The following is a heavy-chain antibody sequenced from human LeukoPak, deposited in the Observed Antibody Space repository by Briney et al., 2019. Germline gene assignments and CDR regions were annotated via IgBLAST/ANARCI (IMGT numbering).Heavy chain of an antibody. CDR1: GFTFSSYW. D-gene: IGHD3-10*01. Sequence: GGSLRLSCAASGFTFSSYWMTWVRQAPGKGLEWVVNIKQDGSEKFYVDSVKGRFTISRDNAKNSLFLQMNSLRAEDTAVYYCACPCYASGSYFSYYYYMDVWGKGTTVTISS. V-gene: IGHV3-7*01. J-gene: IGHJ6*03. CDR3: ACPCYASGSYFSYYYYMDV. CDR2: IKQDGSEK.